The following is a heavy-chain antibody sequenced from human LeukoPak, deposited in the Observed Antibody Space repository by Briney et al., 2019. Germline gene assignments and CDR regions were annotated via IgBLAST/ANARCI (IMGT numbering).Heavy chain of an antibody. D-gene: IGHD3-3*01. CDR2: MNPNSGNT. CDR1: GYTFTSYD. CDR3: ARDGGERFLEWLPVFDY. Sequence: ASVKVSCKASGYTFTSYDINWVRQATGQGLEWMGWMNPNSGNTGYAQKFQGRVTMTRNTSISTAYMELSSLRSEDTAVYYCARDGGERFLEWLPVFDYWGQGTLVTVSS. V-gene: IGHV1-8*01. J-gene: IGHJ4*02.